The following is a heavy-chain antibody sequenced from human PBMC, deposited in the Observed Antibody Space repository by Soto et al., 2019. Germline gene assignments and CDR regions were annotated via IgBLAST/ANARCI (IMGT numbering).Heavy chain of an antibody. Sequence: QLQLQESGPGLVKPSETLSLTCTVSGGSINNSSFYWGWVRQPPGKRLEWIGSIYYSGSAYYNPSLQSRLTISVDTSKNQFSLNLSSGTASDTAVYFCARRPLLRGIIPYYFDSWGQGTLVTVSS. CDR3: ARRPLLRGIIPYYFDS. V-gene: IGHV4-39*01. D-gene: IGHD3-10*01. CDR2: IYYSGSA. CDR1: GGSINNSSFY. J-gene: IGHJ4*02.